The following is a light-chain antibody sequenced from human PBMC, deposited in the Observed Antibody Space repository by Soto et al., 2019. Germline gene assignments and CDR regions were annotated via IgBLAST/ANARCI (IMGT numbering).Light chain of an antibody. CDR3: QQYGSSLFT. V-gene: IGKV3-20*01. CDR2: GAS. Sequence: EIVLTQSPGTLSLSPGERATLSCRASQSVSSSYLAWYQQKPGQAPRLLIYGASSRATGIPDRFSGSGSGRDFTLTISRLEPEEFAVYYCQQYGSSLFTFGPGTKVDIK. J-gene: IGKJ3*01. CDR1: QSVSSSY.